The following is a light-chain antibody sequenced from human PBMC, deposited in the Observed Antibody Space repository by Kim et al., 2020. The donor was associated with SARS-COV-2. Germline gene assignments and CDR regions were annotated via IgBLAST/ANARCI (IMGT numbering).Light chain of an antibody. Sequence: SSPGEGATPSRRASQSVSSYLAWYQQKPGQAPRLLISDASNRATGIPARFSGSGSGTDFTLTIGSLEPEDFAVYYCQQRGNWPLTFGGGTKVDIK. V-gene: IGKV3-11*01. J-gene: IGKJ4*01. CDR2: DAS. CDR1: QSVSSY. CDR3: QQRGNWPLT.